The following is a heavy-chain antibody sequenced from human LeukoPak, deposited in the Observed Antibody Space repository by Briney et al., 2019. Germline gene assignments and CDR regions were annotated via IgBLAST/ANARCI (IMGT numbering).Heavy chain of an antibody. D-gene: IGHD6-13*01. V-gene: IGHV4-34*01. CDR2: INHSGST. J-gene: IGHJ4*02. CDR3: ARGQQLPN. CDR1: GGSFSGYY. Sequence: PSETLSLTCAVYGGSFSGYYWSWIRQPPGKGLEWIGEINHSGSTNYNPSLKSRVTISVDTSKNQFSLKLSSVTAADTAVYYCARGQQLPNWGQGTLVTVSS.